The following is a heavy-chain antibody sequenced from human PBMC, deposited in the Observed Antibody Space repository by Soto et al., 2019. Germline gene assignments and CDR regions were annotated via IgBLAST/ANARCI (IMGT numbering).Heavy chain of an antibody. V-gene: IGHV4-31*03. D-gene: IGHD4-4*01. CDR2: IFYSGTT. Sequence: PSETLSLTCTVSGGSISSGGYYWSWIRQYPGKGLEWIGNIFYSGTTSYNPSLKSRVAISIDTSKNQFSLKLSSVTAADTAVYYCARERQPHINSQGVWFGPWGQGTLVTVSS. CDR3: ARERQPHINSQGVWFGP. CDR1: GGSISSGGYY. J-gene: IGHJ5*02.